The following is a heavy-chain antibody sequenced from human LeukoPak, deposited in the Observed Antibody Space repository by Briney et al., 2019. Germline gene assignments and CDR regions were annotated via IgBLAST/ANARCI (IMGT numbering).Heavy chain of an antibody. D-gene: IGHD6-19*01. V-gene: IGHV3-53*01. J-gene: IGHJ4*02. CDR3: ASWPGGWYGEDS. CDR1: GGSISSSSYY. CDR2: IYGGGST. Sequence: PSETLSLTCTVSGGSISSSSYYWGWIRQPPGKGLEWVSVIYGGGSTYYADSVKGRFTISRDTPKNTLYLQMNSLRVEDTAVYYCASWPGGWYGEDSWGQGTLVTVSS.